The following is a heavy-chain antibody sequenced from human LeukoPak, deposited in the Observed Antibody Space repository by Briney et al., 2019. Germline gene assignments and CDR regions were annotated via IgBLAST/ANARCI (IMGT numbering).Heavy chain of an antibody. D-gene: IGHD1-7*01. CDR3: ARGWNYGHYYYYGMDV. V-gene: IGHV4-59*01. CDR2: IYYSGST. Sequence: PSETLSLTCTVSGGSISSYYWSWIRQPPGKGLEWIGYIYYSGSTNYNPSLKSRVTISVDTSKNQFSLKLSSVTAADTAVYYCARGWNYGHYYYYGMDVWGQGTTVTVSS. CDR1: GGSISSYY. J-gene: IGHJ6*02.